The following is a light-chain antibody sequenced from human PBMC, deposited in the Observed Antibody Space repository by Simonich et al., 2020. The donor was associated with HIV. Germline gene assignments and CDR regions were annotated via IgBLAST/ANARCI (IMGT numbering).Light chain of an antibody. CDR1: QSIASN. CDR2: GAS. V-gene: IGKV3-15*01. J-gene: IGKJ4*01. CDR3: QQYHLWPPLT. Sequence: IVMTQSPATLSVSPGERATLSCRASQSIASNLAWYQQKPGQAPRLLIYGASSRATGVPARFSGSGFGTEFSLTISSMQSEDFAVYYCQQYHLWPPLTFGGGTKVEIK.